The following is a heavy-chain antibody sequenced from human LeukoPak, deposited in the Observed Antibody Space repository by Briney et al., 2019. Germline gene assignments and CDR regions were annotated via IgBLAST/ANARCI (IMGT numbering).Heavy chain of an antibody. CDR1: GGSFSGYY. J-gene: IGHJ4*02. CDR2: INHSGST. V-gene: IGHV4-34*01. D-gene: IGHD3-16*02. Sequence: SETLSLTCAVYGGSFSGYYWSWIRQPPGKGLEWIGEINHSGSTNYNPSLKSRVTISVDTSKNQFSLKLSSVTAADTAVYYCARDPYYDYVWGSYRGPRRFDYWGQGTLVTVSS. CDR3: ARDPYYDYVWGSYRGPRRFDY.